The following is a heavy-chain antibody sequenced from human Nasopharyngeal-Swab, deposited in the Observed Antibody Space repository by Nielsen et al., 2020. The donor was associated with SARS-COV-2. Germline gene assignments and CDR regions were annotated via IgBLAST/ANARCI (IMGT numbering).Heavy chain of an antibody. CDR1: GFTFSSYS. Sequence: GGSLRLSCAASGFTFSSYSMNWARQAPGKGLEWVSSISSSSSYIYYADSVKGRFTISRDNAKNSLYLQMNSLRAEDTAVYYCARGAPYSSSSGDFDYWGQGTLVTVSS. J-gene: IGHJ4*02. V-gene: IGHV3-21*01. CDR3: ARGAPYSSSSGDFDY. CDR2: ISSSSSYI. D-gene: IGHD6-6*01.